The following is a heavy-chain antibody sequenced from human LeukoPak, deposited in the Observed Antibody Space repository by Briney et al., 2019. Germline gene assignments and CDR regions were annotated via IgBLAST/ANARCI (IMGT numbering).Heavy chain of an antibody. CDR1: GFTVSSNY. Sequence: GGSLRLSCAASGFTVSSNYMSWVRQAPGKGLEWVSVIYSGGSTYYADSVKGRFTISRHNSKNMLYLQMNSLRAEDTAVYYCARLKLLSWFDPWGQGTLVTVSS. V-gene: IGHV3-53*04. CDR3: ARLKLLSWFDP. D-gene: IGHD4-23*01. CDR2: IYSGGST. J-gene: IGHJ5*02.